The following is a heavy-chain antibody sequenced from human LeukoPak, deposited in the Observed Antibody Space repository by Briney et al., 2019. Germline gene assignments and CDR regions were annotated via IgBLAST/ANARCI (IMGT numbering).Heavy chain of an antibody. D-gene: IGHD3-22*01. CDR1: GYSISSGYC. J-gene: IGHJ4*02. V-gene: IGHV4-38-2*01. CDR2: VCHTGNT. Sequence: SETLSLTCVVSGYSISSGYCWAWIRQPPGKGLEWIGTVCHTGNTYYIPSLRSRLTISMDRPNNQFFLDLRSVTAADTAVYYCASDHYDTTGNDFWGRGTLVTVSS. CDR3: ASDHYDTTGNDF.